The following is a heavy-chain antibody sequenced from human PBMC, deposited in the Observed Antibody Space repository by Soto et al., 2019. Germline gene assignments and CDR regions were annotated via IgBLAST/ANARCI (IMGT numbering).Heavy chain of an antibody. V-gene: IGHV4-59*01. D-gene: IGHD3-10*01. CDR2: IYYSGST. J-gene: IGHJ4*02. CDR3: ARGGSGSSPL. Sequence: QVQLQESGPGLVKPSETLSLTCTVSGGSISSYYWSWIRQPPGKGLEWIGYIYYSGSTNYNPSLKRRVTISVDTSKNQFSLKLSSVTAADTAVYYCARGGSGSSPLWGQGTLVTVSS. CDR1: GGSISSYY.